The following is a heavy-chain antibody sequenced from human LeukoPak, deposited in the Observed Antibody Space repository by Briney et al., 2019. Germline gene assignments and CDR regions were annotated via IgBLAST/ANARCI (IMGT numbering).Heavy chain of an antibody. J-gene: IGHJ5*02. CDR2: IYYSGST. CDR3: ARDRGDRYCSSTSCYEAPAGWFDP. D-gene: IGHD2-2*01. V-gene: IGHV4-39*07. Sequence: PSETLSLTCTVSGGSISSSSYYWGWIRQPPGKGLGWIGSIYYSGSTYYNPSLKSRVTISVDTSKNQFSLKLSSVTAADTAVYYCARDRGDRYCSSTSCYEAPAGWFDPWGQGTLVTVSS. CDR1: GGSISSSSYY.